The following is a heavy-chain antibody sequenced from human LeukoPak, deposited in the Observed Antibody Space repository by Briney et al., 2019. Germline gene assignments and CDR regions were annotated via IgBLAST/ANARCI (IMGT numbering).Heavy chain of an antibody. CDR2: IWYDGSNK. V-gene: IGHV3-33*08. J-gene: IGHJ6*02. CDR1: GFPFISYP. Sequence: GGSLRLSCAASGFPFISYPMSWVRQAPGKGLEWVAVIWYDGSNKYYADSVKGRFTISRDNSKNTLYLQMNSLRAEDTAVYYCARDRTVTTNYYYGMDVWGQGTTVTVSS. D-gene: IGHD4-17*01. CDR3: ARDRTVTTNYYYGMDV.